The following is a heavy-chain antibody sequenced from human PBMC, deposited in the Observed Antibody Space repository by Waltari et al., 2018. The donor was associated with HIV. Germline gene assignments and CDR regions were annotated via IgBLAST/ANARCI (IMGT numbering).Heavy chain of an antibody. CDR2: IWYDGSNK. V-gene: IGHV3-33*01. Sequence: QVQLVESGGGVVQPGRSLRLSCAASGFTFSSYGIHWVRQAPGKGLELVAVIWYDGSNKYYADSVKGRFTISRDNSKNTLYLQMNSLRAEDTAVYYCARRDGGYYGMDVWGQGTTVTVSS. D-gene: IGHD3-16*01. CDR1: GFTFSSYG. CDR3: ARRDGGYYGMDV. J-gene: IGHJ6*02.